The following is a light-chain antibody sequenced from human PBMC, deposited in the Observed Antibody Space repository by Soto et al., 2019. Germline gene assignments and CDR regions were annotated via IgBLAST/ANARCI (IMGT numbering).Light chain of an antibody. CDR2: GAS. CDR1: QSSSSN. CDR3: QQYNNWPRT. Sequence: EIVLTQSPGTLSLSPGARATLSCRAGQSSSSNLSCYQQKPGQAPRLLICGASTRATGIPARFSGSGSGTEFTLTISSLQSEDFAVYYCQQYNNWPRTFGQGTKVDIK. V-gene: IGKV3-15*01. J-gene: IGKJ1*01.